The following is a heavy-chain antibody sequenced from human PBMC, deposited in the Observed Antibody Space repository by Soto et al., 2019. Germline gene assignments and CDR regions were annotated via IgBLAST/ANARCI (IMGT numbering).Heavy chain of an antibody. V-gene: IGHV1-46*01. Sequence: ASVKVSCKAPRDTFTSYYINWVRQAPGQGLEWMGVINPHGGSTAYAQKFKGRVTLTRDTSASTVYMEVSSLTSEDAAMYYCARSSGGNFGIIIEGTNCFAPWGQGTLVTVSS. CDR2: INPHGGST. CDR3: ARSSGGNFGIIIEGTNCFAP. CDR1: RDTFTSYY. J-gene: IGHJ5*02. D-gene: IGHD1-26*01.